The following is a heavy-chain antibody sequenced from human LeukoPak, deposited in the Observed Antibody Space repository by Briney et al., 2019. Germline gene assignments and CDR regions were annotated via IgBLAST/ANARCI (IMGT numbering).Heavy chain of an antibody. CDR3: ARAQGYCSSTSCYMYFDY. J-gene: IGHJ4*02. CDR2: ISSSSSYI. V-gene: IGHV3-21*01. D-gene: IGHD2-2*02. CDR1: GFTVSSNY. Sequence: GGSLRLSCAASGFTVSSNYMSWVRQAPGKGLEWVSSISSSSSYIYYADSVKGRFTISRDNAKNSLYLQMNSLRAEDTAVYYCARAQGYCSSTSCYMYFDYWGQGTLVTVSS.